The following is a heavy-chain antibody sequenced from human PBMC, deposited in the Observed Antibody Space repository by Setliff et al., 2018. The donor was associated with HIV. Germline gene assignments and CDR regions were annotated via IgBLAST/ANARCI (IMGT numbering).Heavy chain of an antibody. CDR1: GGTFSSYA. D-gene: IGHD2-8*01. CDR2: IIPVFGTT. CDR3: ARGGVYWGYYFDY. Sequence: ASVKVSCKASGGTFSSYAISWVRQAPGQGLDWMGGIIPVFGTTNYAQKFQGRVTITADESTSTAYMELSSLRSEDTAVYYCARGGVYWGYYFDYWGQGTLVTVSS. V-gene: IGHV1-69*13. J-gene: IGHJ4*02.